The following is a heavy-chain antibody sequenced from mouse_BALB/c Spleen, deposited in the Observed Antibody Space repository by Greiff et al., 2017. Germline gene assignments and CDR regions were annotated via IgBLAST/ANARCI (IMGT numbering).Heavy chain of an antibody. Sequence: VQLQQSGAELVKPGASVKLSCKASGYTFTSYYMYWVKQRPGQGLEWIGEINPSNGGTNFNEKFKSKATLTVDKSSSTAYMQLSSLTSEDSAVYYCTRFGGNPFAYWGQGTLVTVSA. CDR2: INPSNGGT. CDR3: TRFGGNPFAY. J-gene: IGHJ3*01. V-gene: IGHV1S81*02. D-gene: IGHD1-1*02. CDR1: GYTFTSYY.